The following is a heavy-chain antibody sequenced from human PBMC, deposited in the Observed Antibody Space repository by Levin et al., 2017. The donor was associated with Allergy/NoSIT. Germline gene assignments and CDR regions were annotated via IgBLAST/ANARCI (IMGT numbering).Heavy chain of an antibody. J-gene: IGHJ4*02. CDR1: GYSFTNYW. CDR3: ARIIYGEDDY. CDR2: IDPSDSYT. D-gene: IGHD2/OR15-2a*01. V-gene: IGHV5-10-1*01. Sequence: GESLKISCKGSGYSFTNYWINWVRRMPGKGLEWMGRIDPSDSYTNYSPSFQGHVTISADKSISTAYLQWSSLKASDTAIYYCARIIYGEDDYWGQGTLVTVSS.